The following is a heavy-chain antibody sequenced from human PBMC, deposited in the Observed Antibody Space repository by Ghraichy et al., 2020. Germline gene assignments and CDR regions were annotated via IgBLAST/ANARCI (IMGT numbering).Heavy chain of an antibody. D-gene: IGHD3-10*01. CDR3: ARGVVRGLGELLSPEAFDI. CDR2: IYYSGST. V-gene: IGHV4-39*01. J-gene: IGHJ3*02. Sequence: SETLSLTCTVSGGSISSSSYYWGWIRQPPGKGLEWIGSIYYSGSTYYNPSLKSRVTISVDTSKNQFSLKLSSVTAADTAVYYCARGVVRGLGELLSPEAFDIWGQGTMVTVSS. CDR1: GGSISSSSYY.